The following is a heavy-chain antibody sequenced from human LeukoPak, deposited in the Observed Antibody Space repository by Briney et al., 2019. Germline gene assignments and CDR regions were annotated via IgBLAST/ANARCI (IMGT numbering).Heavy chain of an antibody. Sequence: SETLSLTCTVSGYSISSGYYWSWIRQPAGKGLEWIGRIYTSGSTNYNPSLKSRVTMSVDTSKNQFSLKLSSVTAADTAVYYCARSGGPDSSMAARDWGQGTLVTVSS. J-gene: IGHJ4*02. CDR2: IYTSGST. CDR1: GYSISSGYY. D-gene: IGHD6-6*01. CDR3: ARSGGPDSSMAARD. V-gene: IGHV4-4*07.